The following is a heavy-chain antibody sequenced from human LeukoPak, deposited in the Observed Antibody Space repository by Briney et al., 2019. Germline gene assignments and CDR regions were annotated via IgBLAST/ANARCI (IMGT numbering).Heavy chain of an antibody. CDR2: IRSKVNNYAT. D-gene: IGHD2-15*01. CDR3: ATVAVDGNRFDP. Sequence: GGSLRLSCAASGFTFSGSAMHWVRQASGKGLEWIGRIRSKVNNYATAYAASLKGRFTISRDDSNNTAYLQMNRLKIEDTAVYYCATVAVDGNRFDPWGQGTLVTVSS. J-gene: IGHJ5*02. CDR1: GFTFSGSA. V-gene: IGHV3-73*01.